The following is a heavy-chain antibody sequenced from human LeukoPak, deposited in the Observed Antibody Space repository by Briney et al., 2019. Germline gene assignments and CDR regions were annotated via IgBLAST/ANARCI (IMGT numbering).Heavy chain of an antibody. Sequence: GXXLRLYCTSSGFTFNNYAMTWVRQAPGKGLEWVSSITASGGSTYCADCVKGGFTISRDNSKNTLYLQMSSLRAEDTAVYYCARDYPTSGIVTIFDYWGQGTLVTVSS. CDR1: GFTFNNYA. CDR2: ITASGGST. V-gene: IGHV3-23*01. D-gene: IGHD1-1*01. CDR3: ARDYPTSGIVTIFDY. J-gene: IGHJ4*02.